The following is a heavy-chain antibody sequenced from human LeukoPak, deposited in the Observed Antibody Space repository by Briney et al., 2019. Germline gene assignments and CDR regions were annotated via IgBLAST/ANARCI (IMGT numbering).Heavy chain of an antibody. CDR3: ARGRVSSSTWYSTYYYYFYMDV. Sequence: SETLSLTCSVSDDSITMYYWTWIRQPPGKGLEWIGYVDHTGSTNFNPSLNGRVSISRDTTKNLFSLRLRPVTAADTAVYFCARGRVSSSTWYSTYYYYFYMDVWGKGTTVTVSS. D-gene: IGHD1-1*01. CDR1: DDSITMYY. J-gene: IGHJ6*03. V-gene: IGHV4-59*01. CDR2: VDHTGST.